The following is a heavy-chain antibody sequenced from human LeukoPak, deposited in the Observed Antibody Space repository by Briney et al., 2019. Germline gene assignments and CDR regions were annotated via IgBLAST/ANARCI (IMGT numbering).Heavy chain of an antibody. CDR3: ATVGYSSSFFTGYFDY. Sequence: PGGSLRLSCAASGFTFSSYGMHWVRQAPGKGLEWVAVIWYDGSNKYYAASVKGRFTISRDNSKNTLYLQMNSLRVEDTAVYYCATVGYSSSFFTGYFDYWGQGTLVTVSS. J-gene: IGHJ4*02. D-gene: IGHD6-13*01. V-gene: IGHV3-33*01. CDR1: GFTFSSYG. CDR2: IWYDGSNK.